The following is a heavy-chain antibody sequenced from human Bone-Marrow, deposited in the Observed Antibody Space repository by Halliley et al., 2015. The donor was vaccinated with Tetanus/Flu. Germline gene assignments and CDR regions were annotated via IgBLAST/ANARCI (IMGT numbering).Heavy chain of an antibody. Sequence: IVYIFYTERTNSNPSLGSRVPISVDTSKNQFSLRLRSVPAADTAVYYCARVSIVEGYNMDVWGQGTTVTVSS. D-gene: IGHD2-15*01. J-gene: IGHJ6*02. CDR2: IFYTERT. CDR3: ARVSIVEGYNMDV. V-gene: IGHV4-59*01.